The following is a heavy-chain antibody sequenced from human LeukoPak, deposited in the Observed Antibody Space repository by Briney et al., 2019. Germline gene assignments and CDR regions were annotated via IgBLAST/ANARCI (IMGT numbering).Heavy chain of an antibody. V-gene: IGHV3-64*01. J-gene: IGHJ4*02. D-gene: IGHD3-10*01. Sequence: GGSLRLSCAASGFTFSRYDMHWVRQAPGKGLEYVSGVTSNGDRTFYAKSVKGRFTISRDNSKNTLYLQMGSLRAEDMAVYYCAGGSGTYSPDYWGQGTLVTVSS. CDR3: AGGSGTYSPDY. CDR2: VTSNGDRT. CDR1: GFTFSRYD.